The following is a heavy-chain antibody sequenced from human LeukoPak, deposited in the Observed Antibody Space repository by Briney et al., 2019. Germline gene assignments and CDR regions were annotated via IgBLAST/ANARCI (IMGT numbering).Heavy chain of an antibody. CDR2: INHSGNT. Sequence: SETLSLTCIVFGGSISSSSYYWNWIRQSPGKGLEWIGEINHSGNTNYNPSLKSRVTISVDTSKNQFSLQVTSVTAADTAVYYCARRVRSADYRCDFWGQGTLVTVSS. V-gene: IGHV4-39*01. J-gene: IGHJ4*02. D-gene: IGHD4-11*01. CDR1: GGSISSSSYY. CDR3: ARRVRSADYRCDF.